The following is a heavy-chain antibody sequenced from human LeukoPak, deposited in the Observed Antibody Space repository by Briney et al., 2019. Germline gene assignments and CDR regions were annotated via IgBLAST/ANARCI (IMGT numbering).Heavy chain of an antibody. V-gene: IGHV3-49*04. CDR2: IRSKAYGGTT. J-gene: IGHJ6*03. CDR3: TRDVIHYYYDSSGYYYVDYYMDV. Sequence: GGSLRLSCAASGFTFSSYAMSWVRQAPGKGLEWVGFIRSKAYGGTTEYAASVKGRFTISRDDSKSIAYLQMNSLKTEDTAVYYCTRDVIHYYYDSSGYYYVDYYMDVWGKGTTVTVSS. CDR1: GFTFSSYA. D-gene: IGHD3-22*01.